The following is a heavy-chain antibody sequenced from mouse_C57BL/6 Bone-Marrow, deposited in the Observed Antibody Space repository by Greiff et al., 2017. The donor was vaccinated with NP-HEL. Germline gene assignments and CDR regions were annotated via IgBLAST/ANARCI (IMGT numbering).Heavy chain of an antibody. CDR3: ARPIYWYFDV. Sequence: VQLQQSGGDLVKPGGSLKLSCAASGFTFSSYGMSWVRQTPDKRLEWVATISSGGSYTYYPDSVKGRFTISRDNAKNTLYLQMSSLKSEDTAMYYCARPIYWYFDVWGTGTTVTVSS. CDR1: GFTFSSYG. J-gene: IGHJ1*03. CDR2: ISSGGSYT. V-gene: IGHV5-6*01.